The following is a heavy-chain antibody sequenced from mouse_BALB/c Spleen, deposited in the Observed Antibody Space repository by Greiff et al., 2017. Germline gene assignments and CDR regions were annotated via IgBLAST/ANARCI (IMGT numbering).Heavy chain of an antibody. D-gene: IGHD2-1*01. CDR2: ILPGSGST. CDR3: ARYGNGWYFDV. CDR1: GYTFSSYW. V-gene: IGHV1-9*01. Sequence: QVQLQQSGAELMKPGASVKISCKATGYTFSSYWIEWVKQRPGHGLEWIGEILPGSGSTNYNEKFKGKATFTADTSSNTAYMQLSSLTSEDSAVYYCARYGNGWYFDVWGAGTTVTVSS. J-gene: IGHJ1*01.